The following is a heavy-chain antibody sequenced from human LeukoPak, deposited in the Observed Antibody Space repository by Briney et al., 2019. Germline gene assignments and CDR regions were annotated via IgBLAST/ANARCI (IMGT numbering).Heavy chain of an antibody. CDR2: MWYDGSNK. D-gene: IGHD3-22*01. CDR1: RFTFSSYG. Sequence: HPGGSLRLSCAASRFTFSSYGMHWVRQAPGKGLEWVAVMWYDGSNKYYADSVKGRFTISRDNSENTVYLQMNSLRAEDTAVYYCARVLHGDYYDSSGYYLFDYWGQGTLVTVSS. J-gene: IGHJ4*02. V-gene: IGHV3-33*01. CDR3: ARVLHGDYYDSSGYYLFDY.